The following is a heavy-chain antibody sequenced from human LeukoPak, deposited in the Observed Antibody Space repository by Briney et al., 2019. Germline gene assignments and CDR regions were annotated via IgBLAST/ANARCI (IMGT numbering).Heavy chain of an antibody. CDR2: IHYSGST. J-gene: IGHJ4*02. CDR3: ARGAPYSSGWLAGY. CDR1: GGSISSGDYY. V-gene: IGHV4-30-4*01. D-gene: IGHD6-19*01. Sequence: NPSQTLSLTCTVSGGSISSGDYYWSWLRQSPGKGLEWIGYIHYSGSTYYNPSLKSRVTLSIDTSKNHFSLKLSSVTAADTAVYYCARGAPYSSGWLAGYWGQGTLVTVSS.